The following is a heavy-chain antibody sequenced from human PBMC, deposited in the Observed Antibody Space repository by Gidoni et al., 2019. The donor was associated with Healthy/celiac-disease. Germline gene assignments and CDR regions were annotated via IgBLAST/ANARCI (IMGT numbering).Heavy chain of an antibody. CDR3: ARKLTTVNPRGGMDV. CDR1: GGTFSSYA. D-gene: IGHD3-3*01. J-gene: IGHJ6*02. Sequence: QVQLVQSGAEVTKPGSSVKVSCKASGGTFSSYAISWVRQAPGQGREWMGGIIPIFGTANYAQKFQGRVTITADESTSTAYMEMSSLRSEDTAVYYWARKLTTVNPRGGMDVWGQGTTVTVSS. CDR2: IIPIFGTA. V-gene: IGHV1-69*01.